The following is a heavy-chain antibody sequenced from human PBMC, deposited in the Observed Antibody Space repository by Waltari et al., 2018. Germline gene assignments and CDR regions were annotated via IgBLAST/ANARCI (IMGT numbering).Heavy chain of an antibody. Sequence: QVQLQESGPGLVQPSETLSLTCAVSGYSFSSGYSWGWTRPPPGKGLECIGNIFNTGSTYYNPSLKSRVTISVDTSKNQFSLKLSSVTAADTAVYYCARDRSGYFMDWGQGSLVTVSS. CDR3: ARDRSGYFMD. CDR1: GYSFSSGYS. J-gene: IGHJ4*02. D-gene: IGHD3-3*01. CDR2: IFNTGST. V-gene: IGHV4-38-2*01.